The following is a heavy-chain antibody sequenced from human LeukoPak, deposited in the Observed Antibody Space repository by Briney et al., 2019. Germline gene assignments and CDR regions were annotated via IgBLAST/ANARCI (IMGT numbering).Heavy chain of an antibody. CDR1: GFTFSSFG. CDR3: VRGVGVSRFNYLDP. CDR2: IWYDASNK. Sequence: PGGSLTLSCAASGFTFSSFGMHWVRQAPGKGLEWVAVIWYDASNKYYADSVKGRFTISRDNSKNTLYLHMNSLRADDTAVYYCVRGVGVSRFNYLDPWGQGTLVIVSS. D-gene: IGHD1-7*01. V-gene: IGHV3-33*01. J-gene: IGHJ5*02.